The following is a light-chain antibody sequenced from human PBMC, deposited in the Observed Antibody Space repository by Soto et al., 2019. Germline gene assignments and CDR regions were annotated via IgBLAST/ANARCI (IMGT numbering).Light chain of an antibody. CDR1: QSVGSN. CDR2: ATS. J-gene: IGKJ1*01. Sequence: EIVMTQSPATLSVCPGERATLSCRASQSVGSNLAWYQQRPGQAPRLLIYATSTRATGVPARFSGSGSGTEFTLTISSLQSEDLAVYYCQEYSSWWTFGQGTKVEIK. CDR3: QEYSSWWT. V-gene: IGKV3-15*01.